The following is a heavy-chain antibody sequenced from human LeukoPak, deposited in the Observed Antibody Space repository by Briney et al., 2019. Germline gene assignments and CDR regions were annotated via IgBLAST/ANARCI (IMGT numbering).Heavy chain of an antibody. Sequence: GGSLRLSCAASGFTFGDYWMHWVRQAPGKGLVWVSRIISDGSSASYADSVKGQFTMSRDNAKNTLHLQMNSLRVEDTAVYYCVRDSNYHPDCWGQGTLVTVSS. V-gene: IGHV3-74*01. J-gene: IGHJ4*02. CDR2: IISDGSSA. CDR3: VRDSNYHPDC. D-gene: IGHD4-11*01. CDR1: GFTFGDYW.